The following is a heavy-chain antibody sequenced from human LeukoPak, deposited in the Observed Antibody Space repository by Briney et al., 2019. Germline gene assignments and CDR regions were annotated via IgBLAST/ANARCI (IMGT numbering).Heavy chain of an antibody. J-gene: IGHJ6*02. CDR3: ARDRVVATTSYYYYYGMDV. CDR1: GFTFSSYT. Sequence: PGGSLRLSCAASGFTFSSYTMNWVRQAPGKGLEWVGSIRSKAYGGTTEYAASVTGRFTISRDDSKSIAYLQMSSLRTEDTAVYYCARDRVVATTSYYYYYGMDVWGQGTTVTVSS. CDR2: IRSKAYGGTT. D-gene: IGHD2-15*01. V-gene: IGHV3-49*04.